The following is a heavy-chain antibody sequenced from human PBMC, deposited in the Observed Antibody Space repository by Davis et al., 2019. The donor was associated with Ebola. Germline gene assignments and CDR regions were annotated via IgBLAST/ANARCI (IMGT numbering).Heavy chain of an antibody. CDR3: AKEDYDILTGKYYYYGMDV. V-gene: IGHV3-30*02. J-gene: IGHJ6*02. D-gene: IGHD3-9*01. CDR2: IWYDGSNK. CDR1: GFTFSSYG. Sequence: GESLKISCAASGFTFSSYGMHWVRQAPGKGLEWVAVIWYDGSNKYYADSVKGRFTISRDNSKNTLYLQMNSLRAEDTAVYYCAKEDYDILTGKYYYYGMDVWGQGTTVTVSS.